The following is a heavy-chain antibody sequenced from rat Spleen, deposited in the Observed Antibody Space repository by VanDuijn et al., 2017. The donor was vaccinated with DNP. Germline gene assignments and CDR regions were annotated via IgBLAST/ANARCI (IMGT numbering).Heavy chain of an antibody. CDR3: ARSGYNTDYYHLGAY. CDR2: ISYSGST. V-gene: IGHV3-1*01. CDR1: GYSITSNY. D-gene: IGHD1-6*01. J-gene: IGHJ3*01. Sequence: EVQLQESGPGLVKPSQSLSLTCSVTGYSITSNYWAWIRKIPGSKMEWMGYISYSGSTAYNPSLKSRISITRDTSKNQFFLQLSSVTTEDTATYYCARSGYNTDYYHLGAYWGQGTLVTVSS.